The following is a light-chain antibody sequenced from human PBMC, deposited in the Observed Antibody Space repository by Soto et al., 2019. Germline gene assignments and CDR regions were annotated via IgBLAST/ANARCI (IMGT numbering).Light chain of an antibody. CDR2: GAS. CDR1: RSVSSN. J-gene: IGKJ2*01. V-gene: IGKV3-15*01. Sequence: EIVMTQSPATLSVSPGERATLSCRASRSVSSNLAWYQQKPGQAPRLLIYGASTRATSIPARFSGSGSGTEFTLTISSLHSKDFAVYYCQQYNNWPPYTFGQGTKLEIK. CDR3: QQYNNWPPYT.